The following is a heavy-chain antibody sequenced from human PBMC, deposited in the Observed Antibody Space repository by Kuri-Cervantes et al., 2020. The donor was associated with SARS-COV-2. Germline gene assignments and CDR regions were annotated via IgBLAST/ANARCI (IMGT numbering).Heavy chain of an antibody. J-gene: IGHJ4*02. CDR1: GFTFSSYA. Sequence: GESLKISCAASGFTFSSYAMSWVRQAPGKGLEWVSAISGSGGSTYYADSVKGRFTIYRDNYKNTLYLQMNSLRAEDTAVYYCAKDHQYYYDSSGYYYFGYWGQGTLVTVSS. CDR3: AKDHQYYYDSSGYYYFGY. CDR2: ISGSGGST. D-gene: IGHD3-22*01. V-gene: IGHV3-23*01.